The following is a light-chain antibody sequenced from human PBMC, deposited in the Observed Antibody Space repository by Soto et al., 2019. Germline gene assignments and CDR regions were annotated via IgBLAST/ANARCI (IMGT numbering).Light chain of an antibody. J-gene: IGKJ5*01. V-gene: IGKV3-20*01. CDR3: QQYGGSTIT. CDR2: DAS. CDR1: QTVRRSS. Sequence: TLLTQSPDTLSLSPGERAALSCRASQTVRRSSVAWYQQKPGQAPRLLMYDASIRATGIPDRFSGSGSETDFTLTISRLETEDCAVYYCQQYGGSTITFGQGTRLEIK.